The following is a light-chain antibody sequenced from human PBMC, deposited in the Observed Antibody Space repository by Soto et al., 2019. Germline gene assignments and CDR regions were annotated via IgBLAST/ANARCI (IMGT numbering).Light chain of an antibody. J-gene: IGKJ1*01. V-gene: IGKV3-20*01. CDR2: AAS. CDR1: QSVNNNY. Sequence: EIVLTQSPGTLSLSPGERATLSCRASQSVNNNYLAWYQQKPGQAPRLLIFAASSRATGIPDRFSGSGSGTAFTLTISRLEPEDFAVYFCQQYGRSPRTFGQGTKVEIK. CDR3: QQYGRSPRT.